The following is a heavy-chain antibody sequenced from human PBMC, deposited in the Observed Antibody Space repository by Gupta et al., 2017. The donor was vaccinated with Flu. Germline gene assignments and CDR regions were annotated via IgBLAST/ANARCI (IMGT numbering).Heavy chain of an antibody. Sequence: GLEWGAVRSYDGSNKYYADSVKGRFTISRDNSKNTLYLQMNSLRAEDTAVYYCAKEERYSGYDERDYYYMDVWGKGTTVTVSS. J-gene: IGHJ6*03. CDR3: AKEERYSGYDERDYYYMDV. CDR2: RSYDGSNK. V-gene: IGHV3-30*18. D-gene: IGHD5-12*01.